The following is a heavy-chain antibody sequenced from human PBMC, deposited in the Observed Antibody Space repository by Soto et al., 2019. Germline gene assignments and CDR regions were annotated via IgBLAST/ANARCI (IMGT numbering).Heavy chain of an antibody. D-gene: IGHD3-10*01. Sequence: QVQLVQSGAEVKKPGASVKVSCKASGYTFTSYGISWVRQAPGQGLEWMGWISAYNGNTNYAQKLQGRVTMTTDTSTSTAHMELRSLRSDDTAVYYCARDLRGLVRGVISDYYYYYGMDVWGQGTTFTVSS. CDR2: ISAYNGNT. V-gene: IGHV1-18*04. CDR3: ARDLRGLVRGVISDYYYYYGMDV. CDR1: GYTFTSYG. J-gene: IGHJ6*02.